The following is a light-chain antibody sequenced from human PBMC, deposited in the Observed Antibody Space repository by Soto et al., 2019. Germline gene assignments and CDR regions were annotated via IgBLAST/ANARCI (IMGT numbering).Light chain of an antibody. CDR3: QQYGSSRWT. CDR1: QSVSRSY. CDR2: GAS. J-gene: IGKJ1*01. Sequence: SPGDRATLSCRASQSVSRSYLAWYQQKPGQAPRLLIYGASSRATGIPDRFSGSGSGTDFTLTISRLEPEDFAVYYCQQYGSSRWTFGQGTTGDIK. V-gene: IGKV3-20*01.